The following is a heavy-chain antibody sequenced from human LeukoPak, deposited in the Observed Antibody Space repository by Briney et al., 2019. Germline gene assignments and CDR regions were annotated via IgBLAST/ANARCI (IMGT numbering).Heavy chain of an antibody. CDR3: ARDYSHCSGGSCYSDRAFDI. CDR2: IYTSGST. Sequence: SETLSLTCTVSGGSISSYYWSWIRQPPGKGLEWIGRIYTSGSTNYNPSLKSRVTMSVDTSKNQFSLKLSSVTAADTAVYYCARDYSHCSGGSCYSDRAFDIWGQGTMVTVSS. J-gene: IGHJ3*02. V-gene: IGHV4-4*07. D-gene: IGHD2-15*01. CDR1: GGSISSYY.